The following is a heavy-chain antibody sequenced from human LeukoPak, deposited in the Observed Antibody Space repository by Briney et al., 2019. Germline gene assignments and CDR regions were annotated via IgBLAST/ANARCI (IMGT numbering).Heavy chain of an antibody. V-gene: IGHV4-39*07. Sequence: SETLSLTCSVSGGSISSGSYYWGWIRQPPGKGLEWIGSIYYSGSTYYNPSLKSRVTISVDTSKNQFSLKLSSVTAADTAVYYCARGVRGVWYYFDYWGQGTLVTVSS. D-gene: IGHD3-10*02. CDR1: GGSISSGSYY. CDR2: IYYSGST. CDR3: ARGVRGVWYYFDY. J-gene: IGHJ4*02.